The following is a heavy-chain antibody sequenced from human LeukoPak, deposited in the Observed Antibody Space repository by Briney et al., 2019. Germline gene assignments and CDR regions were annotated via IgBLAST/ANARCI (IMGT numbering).Heavy chain of an antibody. D-gene: IGHD1-14*01. Sequence: SETLSLTCTVSGGSISSYYWSWIRQPPGKGLEWTGYIYYSGSTNYNPSLKSRVTISVDTSKNQFSLKLSSVTAADTAVYYCARRNLLADFDYWGQGTLVTVSS. CDR3: ARRNLLADFDY. CDR1: GGSISSYY. J-gene: IGHJ4*02. CDR2: IYYSGST. V-gene: IGHV4-59*01.